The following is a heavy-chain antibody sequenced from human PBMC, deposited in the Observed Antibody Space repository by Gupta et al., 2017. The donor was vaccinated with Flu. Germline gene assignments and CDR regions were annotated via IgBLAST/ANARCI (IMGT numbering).Heavy chain of an antibody. D-gene: IGHD4-17*01. CDR2: ISASGIST. Sequence: GFNFSNYAMSWVRQAPGEGLEWVSAISASGISTYYADSVKGRFTISRDSSRNSLFLQLNSLRADDTAVYYCTPSTPGSVTYWGQGTLVTVSS. CDR3: TPSTPGSVTY. CDR1: GFNFSNYA. V-gene: IGHV3-23*01. J-gene: IGHJ4*02.